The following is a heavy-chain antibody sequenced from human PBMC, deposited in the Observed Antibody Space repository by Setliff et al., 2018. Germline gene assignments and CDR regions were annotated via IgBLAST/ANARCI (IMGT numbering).Heavy chain of an antibody. D-gene: IGHD3-22*01. CDR3: ARDTSSDWAAWFDP. J-gene: IGHJ5*02. CDR1: GDSISTYY. Sequence: SETLSLTCTVPGDSISTYYWSWIRRPAGKGLEWIGRVFVDGSTNYNPSLKSRVTMSVDTSKNQFSLKLTSVTAADTAIYYCARDTSSDWAAWFDPWSQGILVTVSS. CDR2: VFVDGST. V-gene: IGHV4-4*07.